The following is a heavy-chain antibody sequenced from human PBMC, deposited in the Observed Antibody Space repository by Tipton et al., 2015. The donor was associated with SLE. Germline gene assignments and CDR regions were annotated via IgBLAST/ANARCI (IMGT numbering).Heavy chain of an antibody. CDR1: GFTFSSYA. CDR3: ARDRGSGWFDFDY. J-gene: IGHJ4*02. CDR2: IYSGDST. D-gene: IGHD6-19*01. V-gene: IGHV3-53*05. Sequence: SLRLSCAASGFTFSSYAMSWVRQAPGKGLEWVSVIYSGDSTYYADSVKGRFTISRDNSKNTLYLQMNSLRAEDTAVYYCARDRGSGWFDFDYWGQGTLVTVSS.